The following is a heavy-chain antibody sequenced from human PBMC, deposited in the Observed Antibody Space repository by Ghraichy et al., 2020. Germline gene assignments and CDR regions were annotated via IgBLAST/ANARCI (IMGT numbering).Heavy chain of an antibody. Sequence: SETLSLTCAVSGVSLSTYYWSWIRQPPGKGLEWIGYIHTSGSTNYNPSLKSRVTISVDTSKNRFFPRLTSVTAADTAVYYCARPSTPGYAMGVWGQGTTVTVSS. V-gene: IGHV4-4*09. CDR1: GVSLSTYY. J-gene: IGHJ6*02. CDR3: ARPSTPGYAMGV. CDR2: IHTSGST.